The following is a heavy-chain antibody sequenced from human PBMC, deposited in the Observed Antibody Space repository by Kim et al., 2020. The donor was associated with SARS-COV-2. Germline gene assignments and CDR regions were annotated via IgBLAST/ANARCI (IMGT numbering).Heavy chain of an antibody. D-gene: IGHD3-10*01. Sequence: GGSLRLSCAASGFTFSSYGMHWVRQAPGKGLEWVAVIWYDGSNKYYADSVKGRFTISRDNSKNTLYLQMNSLRAQDKAVYHCARHPFVGRGYYFDYWGQG. CDR2: IWYDGSNK. CDR3: ARHPFVGRGYYFDY. J-gene: IGHJ4*02. V-gene: IGHV3-33*01. CDR1: GFTFSSYG.